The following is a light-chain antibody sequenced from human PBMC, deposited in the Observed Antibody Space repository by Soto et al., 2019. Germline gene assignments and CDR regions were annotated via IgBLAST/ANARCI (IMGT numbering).Light chain of an antibody. V-gene: IGKV1-5*03. J-gene: IGKJ1*01. CDR1: QSISSR. CDR3: QQYNSYPWT. CDR2: KAS. Sequence: DIQMTQSPSTQSASVGDRVTITCRASQSISSRLAWYQQKPGKAPTLLIYKASSLESGVPSRFSGSGSWTESILTISSLQPDDFATYYCQQYNSYPWTFGQGTKVEIK.